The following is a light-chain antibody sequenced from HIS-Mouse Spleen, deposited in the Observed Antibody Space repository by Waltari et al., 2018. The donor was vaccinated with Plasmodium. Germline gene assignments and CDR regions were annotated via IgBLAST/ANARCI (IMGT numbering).Light chain of an antibody. J-gene: IGLJ3*02. Sequence: QSALTQPASVSGSPGQSITISCTGTSSDVGSYNLVSWYQQHPGKAPKPMIYEGSKRPSGVSNRFSGSKSGNTASLTISGRQAEDEADYYCCSYAGSSTFWVFGGGTKLTVL. CDR2: EGS. CDR1: SSDVGSYNL. CDR3: CSYAGSSTFWV. V-gene: IGLV2-23*01.